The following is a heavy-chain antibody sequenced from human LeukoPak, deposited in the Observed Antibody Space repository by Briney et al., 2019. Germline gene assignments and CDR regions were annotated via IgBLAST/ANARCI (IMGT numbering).Heavy chain of an antibody. CDR3: ARDGGWGSSFDS. V-gene: IGHV1-18*01. D-gene: IGHD3-10*01. CDR1: GYTFTSYG. CDR2: INPNNGDT. Sequence: ASVKVSCKASGYTFTSYGIRWVRQAPGQGLERMGWINPNNGDTNYAQKLQGRVTMTTDTSTSTAYMELRSLRSDATAVYYCARDGGWGSSFDSWGQGTLCTASS. J-gene: IGHJ4*02.